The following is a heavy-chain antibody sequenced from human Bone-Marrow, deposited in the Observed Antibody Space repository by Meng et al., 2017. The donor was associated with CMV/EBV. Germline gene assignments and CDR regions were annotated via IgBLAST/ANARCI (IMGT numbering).Heavy chain of an antibody. CDR3: ARSSTVTTNYYYGMDV. J-gene: IGHJ6*02. Sequence: SETLSLTCAVHGGSFSGYYWGWIRQPPGKGLEWIGSIYYSGSTYYNPSLKSRVTISVDTSKNQFSLKLSSVTAADTAVYYCARSSTVTTNYYYGMDVWGQGCTVNVSS. CDR1: GGSFSGYY. D-gene: IGHD4-11*01. V-gene: IGHV4-39*01. CDR2: IYYSGST.